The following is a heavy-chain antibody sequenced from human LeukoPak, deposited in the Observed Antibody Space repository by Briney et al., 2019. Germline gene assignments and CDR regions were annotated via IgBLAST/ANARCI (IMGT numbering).Heavy chain of an antibody. V-gene: IGHV4-34*01. CDR1: GGSFSGFY. CDR3: ARGRGY. J-gene: IGHJ4*02. Sequence: PSETLSLTCTVYGGSFSGFYWSWIRQPPGKGLEWIGEINHSRSTNYNPSLKSRVTISVDTSKNQFSLKLSSVTAADTAVYYCARGRGYWGQGTLVTVSS. CDR2: INHSRST.